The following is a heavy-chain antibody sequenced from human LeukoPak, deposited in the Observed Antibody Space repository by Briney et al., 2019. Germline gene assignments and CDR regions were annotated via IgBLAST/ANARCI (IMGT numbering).Heavy chain of an antibody. J-gene: IGHJ4*02. CDR3: ARVGSGHFDL. Sequence: PSETLSLTCTVSGGSISSYYWSWIRQPPGKGLEWIGYIYYSGNTNLNPSLKSRITMSIDTSKNQFSLNLSSVTAADTAVYYCARVGSGHFDLWGQGTLVTVSS. CDR2: IYYSGNT. V-gene: IGHV4-59*01. D-gene: IGHD2-15*01. CDR1: GGSISSYY.